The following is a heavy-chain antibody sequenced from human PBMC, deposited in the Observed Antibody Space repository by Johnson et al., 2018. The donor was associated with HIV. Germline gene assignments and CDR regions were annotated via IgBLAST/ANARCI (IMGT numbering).Heavy chain of an antibody. CDR2: ITSNGSSR. CDR3: ARGMWVTLDVFDV. Sequence: VQLVESGGGVVQPGGSLRLSCAASGFTFSTFCMHWVRQAPGKGLEWVAYITSNGSSRYYADSVKGRFTISRDNTKNTLYLQMNSLRAEDTAVYYCARGMWVTLDVFDVWGQGTMVTVSS. D-gene: IGHD4-23*01. J-gene: IGHJ3*01. CDR1: GFTFSTFC. V-gene: IGHV3-48*04.